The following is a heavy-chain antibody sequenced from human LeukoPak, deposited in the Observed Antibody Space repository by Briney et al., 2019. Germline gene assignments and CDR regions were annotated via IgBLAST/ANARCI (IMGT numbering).Heavy chain of an antibody. CDR1: GFTFSSYW. CDR3: TTLSSGYWEYNDYYMDV. J-gene: IGHJ6*03. Sequence: GGSLRLSCAASGFTFSSYWMSWVRQAPGKGLEWVANIKQDGSEKYYVDSVKGRFTISRDNAKNSLYLQMNSLRAEDTAVYYCTTLSSGYWEYNDYYMDVWGKGTTVTISS. V-gene: IGHV3-7*01. D-gene: IGHD3-22*01. CDR2: IKQDGSEK.